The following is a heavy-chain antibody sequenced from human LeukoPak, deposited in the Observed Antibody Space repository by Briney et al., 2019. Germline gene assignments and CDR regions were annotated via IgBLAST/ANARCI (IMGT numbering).Heavy chain of an antibody. Sequence: SETLSLTCAVSDGSITNYYWSWIRRPPGKGLEWIGDIYYSGSTNYNPSFKSRVTISVDTSKNQFSLKLSSVTAADTAVYYCARGTDNWNYVNFDYWGQGTLVTVSS. D-gene: IGHD1-7*01. CDR3: ARGTDNWNYVNFDY. CDR2: IYYSGST. V-gene: IGHV4-59*01. J-gene: IGHJ4*02. CDR1: DGSITNYY.